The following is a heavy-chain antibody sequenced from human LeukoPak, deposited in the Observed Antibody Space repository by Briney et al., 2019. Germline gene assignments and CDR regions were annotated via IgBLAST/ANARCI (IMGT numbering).Heavy chain of an antibody. CDR1: GFDFSNYW. D-gene: IGHD1-14*01. Sequence: GGSLRLSCAGSGFDFSNYWMHWVRQVPGKGLMWVSVINADGSVTTFADSVKGRFTISRDNAKNTLYLQMNSLKAEDTAVYYCVRENQGVFERGINRVFDFGGQGTMTTVSS. CDR2: INADGSVT. J-gene: IGHJ3*01. CDR3: VRENQGVFERGINRVFDF. V-gene: IGHV3-74*01.